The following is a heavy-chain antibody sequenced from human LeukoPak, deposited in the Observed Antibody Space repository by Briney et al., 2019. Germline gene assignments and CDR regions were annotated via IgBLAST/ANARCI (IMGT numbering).Heavy chain of an antibody. CDR3: ARERMDSSGWYHGVFTWTNAFDI. CDR2: IRYEGSRK. V-gene: IGHV3-30*02. J-gene: IGHJ3*02. Sequence: GWSLRLSRAPSGFTLSSYGIHWVRPAPPKGREGVAFIRYEGSRKYYADSVKGRFTISRDNAKNTLYLQMNSLRAEDTAVYYCARERMDSSGWYHGVFTWTNAFDIWGQGTMVTVSS. CDR1: GFTLSSYG. D-gene: IGHD6-19*01.